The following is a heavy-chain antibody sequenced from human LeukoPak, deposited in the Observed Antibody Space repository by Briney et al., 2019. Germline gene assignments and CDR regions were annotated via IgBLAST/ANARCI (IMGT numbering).Heavy chain of an antibody. V-gene: IGHV3-7*01. Sequence: GGSLRLSCAASGFTFSSYWMSWVRQAPGKGLEWVANIKQDGSEKYYVDSVKGRFTISGDNAKNPLYLQMNSLRAEDTAVYYCARVRGYRGSGFDYWGQGTLVTASS. D-gene: IGHD6-13*01. CDR3: ARVRGYRGSGFDY. CDR1: GFTFSSYW. CDR2: IKQDGSEK. J-gene: IGHJ4*02.